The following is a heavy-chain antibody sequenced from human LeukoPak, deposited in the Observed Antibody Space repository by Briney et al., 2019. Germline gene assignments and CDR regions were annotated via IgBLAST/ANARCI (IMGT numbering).Heavy chain of an antibody. CDR2: IYSGGNT. Sequence: GGSLRLSCAASGFTVSSNYMSWVRQAPGKGLEWVSVIYSGGNTYYADSVKGRFTISRDNSKNTLYLQMTSLRAEGTAVYYCARADYYDSSGYNDYWGQGTLVTVSS. CDR1: GFTVSSNY. V-gene: IGHV3-53*01. J-gene: IGHJ4*02. CDR3: ARADYYDSSGYNDY. D-gene: IGHD3-22*01.